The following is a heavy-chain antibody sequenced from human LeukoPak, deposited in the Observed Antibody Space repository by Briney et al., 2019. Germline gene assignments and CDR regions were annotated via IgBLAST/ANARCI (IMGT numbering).Heavy chain of an antibody. CDR1: GFTFDDYA. J-gene: IGHJ4*02. CDR3: AKDKIGEPPYYFDY. CDR2: ISWNSGSI. Sequence: GGSLRLSCAASGFTFDDYAMHWVRQAPGKGLEGVSGISWNSGSIGYADSVKGRFTISRDNAKNSLYLQMNSLRAEDTALYYCAKDKIGEPPYYFDYWGQGTLVTVSS. D-gene: IGHD3-10*01. V-gene: IGHV3-9*01.